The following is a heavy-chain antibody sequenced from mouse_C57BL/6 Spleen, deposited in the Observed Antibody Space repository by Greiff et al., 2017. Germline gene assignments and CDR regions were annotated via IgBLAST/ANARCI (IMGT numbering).Heavy chain of an antibody. Sequence: VQLQQPGAELVKPGASVKLSCKASGYTFTSYWMHWVKQRPGQGLEWIGMIHPNSGSTNNNEKFKSKATLTVDKSSSTAYMQLSSLTSEDSAVYYCGRETTASDSYWGQGTLVTVSA. CDR1: GYTFTSYW. CDR2: IHPNSGST. V-gene: IGHV1-64*01. CDR3: GRETTASDSY. J-gene: IGHJ3*01. D-gene: IGHD1-2*01.